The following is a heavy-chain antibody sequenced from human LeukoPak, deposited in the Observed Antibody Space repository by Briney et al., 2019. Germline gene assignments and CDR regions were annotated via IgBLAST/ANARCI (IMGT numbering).Heavy chain of an antibody. J-gene: IGHJ4*02. Sequence: GGSLRLSCAASGFSFSTYAMTWVRQAPGRGVEWVSTISGRGDATDDADSVKGRFTISRDNPKNTLYLQMNSLRAEDTAVYFCAKRGVVIRVILVGFHKEAQYFDSWGQGALVTVSS. D-gene: IGHD3-22*01. CDR3: AKRGVVIRVILVGFHKEAQYFDS. CDR2: ISGRGDAT. CDR1: GFSFSTYA. V-gene: IGHV3-23*01.